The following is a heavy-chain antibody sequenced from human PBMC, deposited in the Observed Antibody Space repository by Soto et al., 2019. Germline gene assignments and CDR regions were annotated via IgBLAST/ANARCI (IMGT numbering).Heavy chain of an antibody. V-gene: IGHV5-51*01. CDR1: GYSFTSYW. Sequence: GESLKISCKGSGYSFTSYWIGWVRQMPGKGLEWMGIIYPGDSDTRYSPSFQSQVTISADKSISTAYLQWSSLKASDTAMYYCAMAVTTVTSELGYLDYWGQGTRVTVSS. CDR3: AMAVTTVTSELGYLDY. CDR2: IYPGDSDT. D-gene: IGHD4-17*01. J-gene: IGHJ4*02.